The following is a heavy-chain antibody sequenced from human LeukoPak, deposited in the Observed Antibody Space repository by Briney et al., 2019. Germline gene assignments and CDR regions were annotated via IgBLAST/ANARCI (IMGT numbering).Heavy chain of an antibody. CDR3: ARLKISSWSRYDY. V-gene: IGHV4-34*01. CDR1: GGSFSGYY. J-gene: IGHJ4*02. Sequence: SETLSLTCAVYGGSFSGYYWSWIRQPPGKGLEWIGEINHSGSTNYNPSLKSRVTISVDTSKNQFSLKLSSVTAADTAVYYCARLKISSWSRYDYWGQGTLVTVSS. D-gene: IGHD6-13*01. CDR2: INHSGST.